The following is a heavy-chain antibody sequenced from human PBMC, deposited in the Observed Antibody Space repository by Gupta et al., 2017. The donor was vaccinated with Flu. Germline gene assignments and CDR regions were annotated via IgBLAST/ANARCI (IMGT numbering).Heavy chain of an antibody. CDR2: MSGSGGIT. Sequence: PGRELEWVSGMSGSGGITYYAESVRGRLTISRDNSKNTLYLQMNSLRGEDTAVYYCAKGVGLLPHAYNYHMDVWGKGTTVTVS. CDR3: AKGVGLLPHAYNYHMDV. D-gene: IGHD3-10*01. V-gene: IGHV3-23*01. J-gene: IGHJ6*03.